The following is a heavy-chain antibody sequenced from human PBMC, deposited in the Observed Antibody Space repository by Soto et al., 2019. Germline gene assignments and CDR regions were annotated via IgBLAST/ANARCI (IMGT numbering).Heavy chain of an antibody. D-gene: IGHD3-10*01. CDR3: ARLTMVRGVIVRVYYMDV. CDR2: IYYSGST. J-gene: IGHJ6*03. CDR1: GGSISSYY. Sequence: SETLSLTCTVSGGSISSYYWSWIRQPPGKGLEWIGYIYYSGSTSYNPSLKSRVTISVDTSKNQFSLKLGSVTAADTAVYYCARLTMVRGVIVRVYYMDVWGKGTTVTVSS. V-gene: IGHV4-59*08.